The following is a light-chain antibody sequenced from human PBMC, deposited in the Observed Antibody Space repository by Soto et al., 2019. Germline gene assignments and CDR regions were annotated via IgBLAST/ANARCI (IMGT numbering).Light chain of an antibody. CDR2: GNS. CDR1: SSNIGAGYD. J-gene: IGLJ2*01. CDR3: QSYDSSLSVVV. V-gene: IGLV1-40*01. Sequence: QPVLTQPPSVSGAPGQRVTISCTGSSSNIGAGYDVHWYQQLPGTAPKLPIYGNSNRPSGVPDRFSGSKSGTSASLAITGLQAEDEADYYCQSYDSSLSVVVFGGGTKVTVL.